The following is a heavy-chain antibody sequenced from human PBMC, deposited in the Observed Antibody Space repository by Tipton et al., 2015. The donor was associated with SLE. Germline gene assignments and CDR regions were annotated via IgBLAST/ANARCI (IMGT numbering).Heavy chain of an antibody. D-gene: IGHD7-27*01. J-gene: IGHJ4*02. CDR3: ARGADWGSYFDY. V-gene: IGHV4-4*07. Sequence: TLSLTSTVSGDSVGTNYWNWIRQPAGKGLEWIGRLYGSGSPTHYNPSLEGRVTVSVDTSQNQVSLKLTSVTAADTAVYYCARGADWGSYFDYWGQGTLVTVSS. CDR1: GDSVGTNY. CDR2: LYGSGSP.